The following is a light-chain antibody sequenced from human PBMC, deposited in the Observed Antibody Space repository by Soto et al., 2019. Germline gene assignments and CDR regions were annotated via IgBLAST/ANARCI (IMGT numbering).Light chain of an antibody. CDR2: DAS. CDR1: ESIGTW. Sequence: DIQMTQSPSTLSASVGDRVTITCRASESIGTWLAWYQQKPGKAPNLLIYDASSLQSRVPSRFSGRGSGTEFTLTISSLQPDDFATYYCQQFQSFSRTFGQGTKVDIK. J-gene: IGKJ1*01. V-gene: IGKV1-5*01. CDR3: QQFQSFSRT.